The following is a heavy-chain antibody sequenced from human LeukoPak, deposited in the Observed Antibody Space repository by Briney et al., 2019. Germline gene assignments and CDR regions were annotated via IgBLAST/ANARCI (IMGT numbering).Heavy chain of an antibody. CDR2: ILYDGSNK. CDR1: GFTFSSYA. D-gene: IGHD4-17*01. CDR3: ARASQDDYGDYGAFDI. J-gene: IGHJ3*02. Sequence: GGSLRLSCAASGFTFSSYAMHWVRQAPGKGLEWVAVILYDGSNKYYADSVKGRFTISRDNSKNTLYLQMNSLRAEDTAVYYCARASQDDYGDYGAFDIWGQGTMVTVSS. V-gene: IGHV3-30*04.